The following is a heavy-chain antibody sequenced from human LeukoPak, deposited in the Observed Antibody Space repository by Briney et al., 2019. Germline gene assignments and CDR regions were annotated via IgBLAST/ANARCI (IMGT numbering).Heavy chain of an antibody. CDR1: GFTFSNSA. Sequence: TGGSLRVSCAASGFTFSNSAVSWVRQAPGEGLEWGSSISDTGGRTYYADSVKGRFAISRENSRNTVLLQMNSLRAGDTAIYYCAKGGQDYDFWRFDFWGQGIRVTVSS. D-gene: IGHD3-3*01. CDR3: AKGGQDYDFWRFDF. CDR2: ISDTGGRT. J-gene: IGHJ5*01. V-gene: IGHV3-23*01.